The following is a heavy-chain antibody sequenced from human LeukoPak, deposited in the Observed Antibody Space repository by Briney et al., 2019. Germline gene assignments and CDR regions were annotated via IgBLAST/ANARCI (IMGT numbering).Heavy chain of an antibody. Sequence: SETLSLTCTVSGGSISSYYWSWIRQPPGKGLEWIGYIYYSGSTNYNPSLKSRVTISVDTSKNQFSLKLSSVTAADTAVYYCARCVETAMDHFDYWGQGTLVTVSS. J-gene: IGHJ4*02. CDR2: IYYSGST. CDR3: ARCVETAMDHFDY. V-gene: IGHV4-59*01. D-gene: IGHD5-18*01. CDR1: GGSISSYY.